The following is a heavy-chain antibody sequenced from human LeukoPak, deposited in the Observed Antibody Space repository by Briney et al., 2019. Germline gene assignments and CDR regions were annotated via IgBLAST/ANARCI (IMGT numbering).Heavy chain of an antibody. J-gene: IGHJ3*02. V-gene: IGHV1-8*01. CDR2: MNPNSGNT. CDR3: ARSDDSSGLYAFDI. D-gene: IGHD3-22*01. CDR1: GYTFTSYD. Sequence: ASVKVSCKASGYTFTSYDINWVRRATGQGLEWMGWMNPNSGNTGYAQKFQGRVTMTRNTSISTAYMELSSLRSEDTAVYYCARSDDSSGLYAFDIWGQGTMVTVSS.